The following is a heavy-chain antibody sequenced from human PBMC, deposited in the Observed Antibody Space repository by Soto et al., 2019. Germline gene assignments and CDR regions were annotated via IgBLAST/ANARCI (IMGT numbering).Heavy chain of an antibody. V-gene: IGHV4-59*01. J-gene: IGHJ4*02. Sequence: PSETLSLTCSVSCGSISDYYWSWIRQPPGKGLEWIGYIHYSGSTKYNPSLKSRVTISVDTSKNQFSLKLRSVTAADTAVYYCARDHIVEYSGGGFDYWGQGSLVTVSS. CDR1: CGSISDYY. CDR2: IHYSGST. D-gene: IGHD3-10*01. CDR3: ARDHIVEYSGGGFDY.